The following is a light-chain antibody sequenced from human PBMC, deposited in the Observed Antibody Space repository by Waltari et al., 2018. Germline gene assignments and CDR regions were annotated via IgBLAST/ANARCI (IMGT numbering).Light chain of an antibody. CDR1: SGHSDYI. CDR2: LEGSGSY. V-gene: IGLV4-60*03. CDR3: ETWDSYTWV. Sequence: QPVLTQSSSASASLGSSVKLSCTLSSGHSDYIIAWHLQQPGKAPRYLMRLEGSGSYNKGSGVPDRFSGSSSGADRYLTISNLQSEDEADYYCETWDSYTWVFGGGTKLTVL. J-gene: IGLJ3*02.